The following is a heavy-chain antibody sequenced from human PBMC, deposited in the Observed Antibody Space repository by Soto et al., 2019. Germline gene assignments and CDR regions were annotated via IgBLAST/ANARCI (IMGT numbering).Heavy chain of an antibody. D-gene: IGHD5-18*01. CDR2: IYYSGST. J-gene: IGHJ4*02. Sequence: PSETLSLTCTVSGGSISSGGYYWSWIRQHPGKGLEWIGYIYYSGSTYYNPSLKSRVTISVDTSKNQFSLKLSSVTAADTAVYYCARASVWDTAMVFDYWGQGTLVTVSS. CDR3: ARASVWDTAMVFDY. CDR1: GGSISSGGYY. V-gene: IGHV4-31*03.